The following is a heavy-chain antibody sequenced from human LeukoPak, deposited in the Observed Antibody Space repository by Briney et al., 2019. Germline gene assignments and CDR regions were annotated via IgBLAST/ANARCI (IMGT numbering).Heavy chain of an antibody. Sequence: SETLSLTCAVYGGSFSGYYWSWIRQPPGKGLEWIGEINHSGSTNYNPSLKSRVTISVDTSKNQFSLKLSSVTAADTAVYYCARPRGDFWSGYYTRGWFDPWGQGTLVTVSS. CDR1: GGSFSGYY. CDR2: INHSGST. CDR3: ARPRGDFWSGYYTRGWFDP. J-gene: IGHJ5*02. V-gene: IGHV4-34*01. D-gene: IGHD3-3*01.